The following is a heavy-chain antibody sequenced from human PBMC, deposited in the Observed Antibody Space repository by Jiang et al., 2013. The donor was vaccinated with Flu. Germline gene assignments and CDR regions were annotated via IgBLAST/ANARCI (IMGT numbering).Heavy chain of an antibody. J-gene: IGHJ4*02. Sequence: PSETLSLTCAVSEGSISSYYSDRGSGTPPGGGLEWIGFIYYSGSTNYNPSLKSRVTISVDTSKNQFSLKLSSVTAADTAVYYCARVGIVGATSYYFDYWGQGTLVTVSS. CDR1: EGSISSYY. CDR2: IYYSGST. CDR3: ARVGIVGATSYYFDY. D-gene: IGHD1-26*01. V-gene: IGHV4-59*01.